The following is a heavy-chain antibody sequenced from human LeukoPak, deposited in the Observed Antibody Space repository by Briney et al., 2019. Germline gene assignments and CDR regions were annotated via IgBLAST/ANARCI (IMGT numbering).Heavy chain of an antibody. V-gene: IGHV3-21*01. J-gene: IGHJ4*02. Sequence: GALRLSCAASGFTFSSYSMNWVRQAPGKGLEWVSSISSSSSYIYYADSVKGRFTISRDNAKNSLYLQMNSLRAEDTAVYYCARGLAAAGTGYWGQGTLVTVSS. CDR2: ISSSSSYI. CDR3: ARGLAAAGTGY. CDR1: GFTFSSYS. D-gene: IGHD6-13*01.